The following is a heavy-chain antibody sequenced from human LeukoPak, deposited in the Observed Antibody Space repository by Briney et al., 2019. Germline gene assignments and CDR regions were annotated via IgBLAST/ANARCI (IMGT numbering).Heavy chain of an antibody. J-gene: IGHJ4*02. V-gene: IGHV3-23*01. D-gene: IGHD3-3*01. CDR2: VSGNGEST. CDR1: TVTLGSYA. Sequence: GGSLRLSCASTVTLGSYAMTWVRQAPGKGLEWVSAVSGNGESTYYADSVRGRFTIPRDNSKNTLYLQMNSLRVEDTAVYYCAKDREYDFWSASSFDYWGQGTLVTVSS. CDR3: AKDREYDFWSASSFDY.